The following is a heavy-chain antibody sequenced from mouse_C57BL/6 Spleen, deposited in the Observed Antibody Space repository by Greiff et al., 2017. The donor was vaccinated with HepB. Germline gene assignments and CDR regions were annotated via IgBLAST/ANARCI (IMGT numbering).Heavy chain of an antibody. V-gene: IGHV1-78*01. CDR2: IYPRDGST. J-gene: IGHJ3*01. D-gene: IGHD2-4*01. CDR3: APRIYYDYDWFAY. Sequence: VQLQQSDAELVKPGASVKISCKVSGYTFTDHTIHWMKQRPEQGLEWIGYIYPRDGSTKYNEKFKGKATLTADKSSSTAYMQLNSLTSEDSAVYFCAPRIYYDYDWFAYWGQGTLVTVSA. CDR1: GYTFTDHT.